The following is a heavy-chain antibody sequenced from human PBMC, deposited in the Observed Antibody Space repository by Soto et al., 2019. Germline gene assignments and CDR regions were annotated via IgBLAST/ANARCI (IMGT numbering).Heavy chain of an antibody. J-gene: IGHJ6*02. CDR1: VDGVSSNISA. V-gene: IGHV6-1*01. CDR3: ARAARALGYYYGMDV. Sequence: SQTLSLTCASAVDGVSSNISAWNWIRQSPSRGLEWLGRTYYRSKWYNDYAVSVKSRITINPDTSKNQFSLQLNSVTPEDTAVYYCARAARALGYYYGMDVWGQGTTVTVSS. CDR2: TYYRSKWYN. D-gene: IGHD7-27*01.